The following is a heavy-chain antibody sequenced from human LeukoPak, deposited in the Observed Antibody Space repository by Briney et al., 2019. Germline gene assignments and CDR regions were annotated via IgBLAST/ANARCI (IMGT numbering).Heavy chain of an antibody. V-gene: IGHV4-61*01. Sequence: PSETLSLTCTVSGGSVSGGSYYWSWIRQPPGKGLEWIGYIYYSGSTNYNPSLKSRVTISVDTSKNQFSLKLSSVTAADTAVYYCASQGSGTYDPWGQGTLVTVSS. CDR2: IYYSGST. J-gene: IGHJ5*02. D-gene: IGHD3-10*01. CDR3: ASQGSGTYDP. CDR1: GGSVSGGSYY.